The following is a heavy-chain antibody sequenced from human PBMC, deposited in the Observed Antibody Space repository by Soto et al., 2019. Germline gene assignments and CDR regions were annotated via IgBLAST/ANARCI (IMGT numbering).Heavy chain of an antibody. J-gene: IGHJ4*02. CDR3: ARETDYSNHYYFDY. CDR2: IYYSGST. CDR1: GGSISSGGYY. V-gene: IGHV4-61*08. D-gene: IGHD4-4*01. Sequence: SETLSLTCTVSGGSISSGGYYWSWIRQHPGKGLEWIGYIYYSGSTYYNPSLKSRVTISVDTSKNQFSLKLSSVTAADTAVYYCARETDYSNHYYFDYWGQGTLVTSPQ.